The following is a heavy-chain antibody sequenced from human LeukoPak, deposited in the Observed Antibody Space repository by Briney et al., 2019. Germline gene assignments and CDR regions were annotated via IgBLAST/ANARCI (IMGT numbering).Heavy chain of an antibody. Sequence: SETLSLTCTVSGDSMSTPSYWWGWMRQSPGKGLEWIGSIAYVGITSYNPSLRSRVTISIDTSKNQFSLQLTSVTAADTAVYYCTRLPLDYSVDQWGQGTLVSVSS. CDR1: GDSMSTPSYW. V-gene: IGHV4-39*01. D-gene: IGHD4-11*01. J-gene: IGHJ4*02. CDR3: TRLPLDYSVDQ. CDR2: IAYVGIT.